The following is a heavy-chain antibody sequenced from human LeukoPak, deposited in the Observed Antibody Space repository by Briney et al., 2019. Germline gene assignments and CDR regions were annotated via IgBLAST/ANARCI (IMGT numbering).Heavy chain of an antibody. V-gene: IGHV3-74*01. Sequence: GGSLRLSCTASGFTFSSYWMHWVRQAPGKGLVWVSRINSDGSSTSYADSVKGRFTIARDTAKNTLYLQMNSLRAEDTAVYYCARGEVYYYDSSGYYYYYYYMDVWGKGTTVTVSS. J-gene: IGHJ6*03. CDR2: INSDGSST. D-gene: IGHD3-22*01. CDR1: GFTFSSYW. CDR3: ARGEVYYYDSSGYYYYYYYMDV.